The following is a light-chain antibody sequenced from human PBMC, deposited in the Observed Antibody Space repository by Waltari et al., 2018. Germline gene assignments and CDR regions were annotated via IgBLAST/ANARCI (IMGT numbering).Light chain of an antibody. CDR3: QVWLSSSAHPGI. J-gene: IGLJ2*01. CDR2: FDR. CDR1: DIGGRS. Sequence: SYVLTQPPSVSVAPGETARITCGGIDIGGRSVHWYQKKPGQAPVLVIYFDRVRPSGIPERFSGSNSGNTATLTISRVEAGDESDYYCQVWLSSSAHPGIFGGGTQLTVI. V-gene: IGLV3-21*04.